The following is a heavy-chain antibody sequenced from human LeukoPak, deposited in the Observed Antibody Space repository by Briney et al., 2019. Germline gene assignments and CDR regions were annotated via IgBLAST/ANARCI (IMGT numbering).Heavy chain of an antibody. J-gene: IGHJ4*02. V-gene: IGHV3-21*01. CDR2: ISSSSSFI. Sequence: GGSLRLSCAGSGFNFSSYSMSWVRQAPWKGLEFVSSISSSSSFIYYADSVKGRFTISRDNAKKSLSLQMNSLRADDAAVYYCARGYSSSWYLDWGQGTLVTVSS. CDR1: GFNFSSYS. D-gene: IGHD6-13*01. CDR3: ARGYSSSWYLD.